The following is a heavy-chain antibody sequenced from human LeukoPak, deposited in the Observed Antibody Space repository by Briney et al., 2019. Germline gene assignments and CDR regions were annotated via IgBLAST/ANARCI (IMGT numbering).Heavy chain of an antibody. Sequence: ASVKVSCRASGYTFSTYGLSWVRQAPGQGLEWMGWISANSVRSNYAQRLHDRVTMTSDTSTSTGYMDLRNLRSDDTAVYYCARGVYMDVWGTGTTVTVSS. CDR1: GYTFSTYG. CDR3: ARGVYMDV. V-gene: IGHV1-18*01. CDR2: ISANSVRS. J-gene: IGHJ6*03.